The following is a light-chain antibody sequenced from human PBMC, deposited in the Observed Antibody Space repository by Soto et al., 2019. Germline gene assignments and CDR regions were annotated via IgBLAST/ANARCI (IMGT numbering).Light chain of an antibody. J-gene: IGKJ5*01. CDR1: QTVTHDY. Sequence: EVVLTQSPGTLSLSPGERVTLSCRASQTVTHDYLAWYQQKDGQAPRLLIYDASTRATGVPDRFSGSGSGPEYTLTITRLEPEDFAVYSCQQYGFSPISFRQGTRLEIK. CDR3: QQYGFSPIS. CDR2: DAS. V-gene: IGKV3-20*01.